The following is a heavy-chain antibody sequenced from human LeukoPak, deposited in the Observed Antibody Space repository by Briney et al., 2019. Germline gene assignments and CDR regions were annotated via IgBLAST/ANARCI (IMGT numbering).Heavy chain of an antibody. CDR1: GGSFSGYY. D-gene: IGHD3-22*01. Sequence: SETLSLTCAVYGGSFSGYYWSWIRQPPGKGLEWIGEINHSGSTNYNPSLKSRVTISVDTSKNQFSLKLSSVTAADAAVYYCARDYYDSSGDAFDIWGQGTMVTVSS. V-gene: IGHV4-34*01. CDR2: INHSGST. J-gene: IGHJ3*02. CDR3: ARDYYDSSGDAFDI.